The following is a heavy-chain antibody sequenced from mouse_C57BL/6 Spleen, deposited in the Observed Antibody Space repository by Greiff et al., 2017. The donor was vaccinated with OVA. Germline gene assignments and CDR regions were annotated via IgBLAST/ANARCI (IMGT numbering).Heavy chain of an antibody. V-gene: IGHV3-1*01. CDR1: GYSITSGYD. Sequence: EVQVVESGPGMVKPSQSLSLTCTVTGYSITSGYDWHWIRHFPGNKLEWMGYISYSGSTNYNPSLKSRISITHDTSKNHFFLKLNSVTTEDTATYYCARDNYYAMDYWGQGTSVTVSS. CDR3: ARDNYYAMDY. J-gene: IGHJ4*01. CDR2: ISYSGST.